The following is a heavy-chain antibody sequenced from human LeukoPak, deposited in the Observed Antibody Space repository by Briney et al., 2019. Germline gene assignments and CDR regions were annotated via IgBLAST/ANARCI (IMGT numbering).Heavy chain of an antibody. D-gene: IGHD3-9*01. Sequence: PGGSLRLSCAASGFTFSSYTMNWVRQAPGKGLEWVSSISSSSSAIYYAASVKGRFTISRDNAKNSLYLQMNRLRDEDTAVYYCARGALRYSDYWGQGTLVTVSS. J-gene: IGHJ4*02. CDR2: ISSSSSAI. CDR3: ARGALRYSDY. CDR1: GFTFSSYT. V-gene: IGHV3-48*02.